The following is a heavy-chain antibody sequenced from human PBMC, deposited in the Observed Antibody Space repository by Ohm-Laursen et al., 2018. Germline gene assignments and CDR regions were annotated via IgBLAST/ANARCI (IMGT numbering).Heavy chain of an antibody. J-gene: IGHJ4*02. V-gene: IGHV3-48*04. CDR1: GFTFRTYS. CDR3: ASGGWLLPFDY. D-gene: IGHD5-24*01. Sequence: SLRLSCAAPGFTFRTYSMNWVRQSPGKGLEWLSYIDASGGTIYYADSVKGRFTISRDNAKNSLYLQMNSLRAEDTAVYYCASGGWLLPFDYWGQGTPVTVSS. CDR2: IDASGGTI.